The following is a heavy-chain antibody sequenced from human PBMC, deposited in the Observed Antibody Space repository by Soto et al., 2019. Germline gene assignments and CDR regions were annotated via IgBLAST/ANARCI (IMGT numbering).Heavy chain of an antibody. CDR3: ARGGYFDSSGSRNYYYYGMNV. D-gene: IGHD3-22*01. CDR1: GYTFTSYG. Sequence: ASVKVSGKASGYTFTSYGIDWVRQAPGQGLEWLGWISAYDGNTKYAQILQGRVSLTTDTSTNTAYMELRSLRSDDTSMYFCARGGYFDSSGSRNYYYYGMNVWGQGTTVTVSS. CDR2: ISAYDGNT. J-gene: IGHJ6*02. V-gene: IGHV1-18*01.